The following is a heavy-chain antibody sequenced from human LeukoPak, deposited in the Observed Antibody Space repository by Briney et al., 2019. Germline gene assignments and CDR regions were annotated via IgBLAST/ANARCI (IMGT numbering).Heavy chain of an antibody. CDR3: ARLYCSGGSCYGNWFDP. V-gene: IGHV4-34*01. Sequence: SETLSLTCAVYGGSFSGYYWSWIRQPPGKGLEWIGEINHSGSTNYNPSLKSRVTISVDTSKNQFSLKLSSVTAADTAVYYCARLYCSGGSCYGNWFDPWGQGTLVTVSS. CDR2: INHSGST. D-gene: IGHD2-15*01. J-gene: IGHJ5*02. CDR1: GGSFSGYY.